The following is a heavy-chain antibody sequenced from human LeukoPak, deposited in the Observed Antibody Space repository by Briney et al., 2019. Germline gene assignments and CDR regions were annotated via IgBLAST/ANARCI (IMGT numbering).Heavy chain of an antibody. D-gene: IGHD4-17*01. CDR1: GFSFSHAW. Sequence: GGSLRLSCAASGFSFSHAWMSWVRQAPGKGLEWVSSISSSSSYIYYADSVKGRFTISRDNAKNSLYLQMNSLRAEDTAVYYCARANGDYVTDYWGQGTLVTVSS. J-gene: IGHJ4*02. V-gene: IGHV3-21*01. CDR3: ARANGDYVTDY. CDR2: ISSSSSYI.